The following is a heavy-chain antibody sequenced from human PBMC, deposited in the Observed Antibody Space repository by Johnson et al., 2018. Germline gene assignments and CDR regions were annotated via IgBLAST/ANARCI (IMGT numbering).Heavy chain of an antibody. V-gene: IGHV1-8*01. CDR1: GYTFTSYD. CDR2: MNPNRGNT. J-gene: IGHJ6*03. D-gene: IGHD4-17*01. Sequence: QVQLQESGAEVKKPGASVKVSCKASGYTFTSYDINWVRQATGQGLEWMGWMNPNRGNTGYAQKFQGRVPMNRNPSKSTAYMELSSLGSEDTAVYYCARAGGPAGYGDYVGLNYYYYYMDVGGKGTTVTVSS. CDR3: ARAGGPAGYGDYVGLNYYYYYMDV.